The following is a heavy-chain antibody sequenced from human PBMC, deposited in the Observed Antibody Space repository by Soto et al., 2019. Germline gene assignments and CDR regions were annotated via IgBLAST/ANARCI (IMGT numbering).Heavy chain of an antibody. CDR3: ARDRSSGRAFDY. Sequence: QVQLVQSGAEVKKPGSSVKVSCKASGGTFSSYTISWVRQAPGQGLEWMGRIIPILGTANYAQKFQGRVTITADKSTSTAYMELSSLRSEDTAVYYCARDRSSGRAFDYWGQGTLVTVSS. CDR1: GGTFSSYT. CDR2: IIPILGTA. V-gene: IGHV1-69*08. D-gene: IGHD6-19*01. J-gene: IGHJ4*02.